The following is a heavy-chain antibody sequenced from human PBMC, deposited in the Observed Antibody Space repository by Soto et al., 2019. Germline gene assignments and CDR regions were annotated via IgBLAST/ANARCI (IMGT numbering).Heavy chain of an antibody. CDR2: IIPIFGTA. J-gene: IGHJ4*02. CDR3: ARSRGYSYGQGFHY. CDR1: GGTFSSYA. D-gene: IGHD5-18*01. Sequence: QVQLVQSGAEVKKPGSSVKVSCKASGGTFSSYAISWERQAPGQGLEWMGRIIPIFGTANYAQKFQGRVTITADESPNTADMELSSLRSEDTAVYYCARSRGYSYGQGFHYWGQGTLVTVSS. V-gene: IGHV1-69*12.